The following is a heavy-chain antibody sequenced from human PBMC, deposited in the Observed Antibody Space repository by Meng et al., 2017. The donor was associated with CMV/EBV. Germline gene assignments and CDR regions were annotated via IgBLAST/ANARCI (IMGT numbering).Heavy chain of an antibody. CDR1: GYTFTSYD. Sequence: ASVKVSCKASGYTFTSYDINWVRQATGQGLEWMGWMNPNSGNTGYAQKFQGRVTITRNTSISTAYMELSSLRAEDTAVYYCAYTAMVTGQIDYWGQGTLVTVSS. V-gene: IGHV1-8*03. CDR2: MNPNSGNT. D-gene: IGHD5-18*01. CDR3: AYTAMVTGQIDY. J-gene: IGHJ4*02.